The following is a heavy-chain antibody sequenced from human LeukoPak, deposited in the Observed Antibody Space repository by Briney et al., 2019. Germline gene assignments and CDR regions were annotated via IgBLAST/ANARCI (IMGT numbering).Heavy chain of an antibody. CDR1: GFTFSSYV. V-gene: IGHV3-30*04. CDR3: AKEFGGPQPAFDY. D-gene: IGHD3-16*01. Sequence: GGSLRLSCAASGFTFSSYVMYWVRQAPGKGLEWVAAISYDGSNKYSADSVKGRFTISRDNSKNTLYLQMNSLRAEDTAVYYCAKEFGGPQPAFDYWGQGTLVTVSS. J-gene: IGHJ4*02. CDR2: ISYDGSNK.